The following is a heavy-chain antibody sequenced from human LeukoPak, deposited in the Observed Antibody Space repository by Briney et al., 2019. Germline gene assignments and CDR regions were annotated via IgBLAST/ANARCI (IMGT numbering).Heavy chain of an antibody. D-gene: IGHD2-15*01. Sequence: GGSLRLSCAASGFTFSSYSMNWVRQAPGKGLEWVSSISSSSSYIYYADSVKGRFTISRDNAKNSLYLQMNSLRAEDTAVYYCATVGAGYCSGGSCFAFDIWGQGTMVTVSS. CDR3: ATVGAGYCSGGSCFAFDI. J-gene: IGHJ3*02. V-gene: IGHV3-21*01. CDR2: ISSSSSYI. CDR1: GFTFSSYS.